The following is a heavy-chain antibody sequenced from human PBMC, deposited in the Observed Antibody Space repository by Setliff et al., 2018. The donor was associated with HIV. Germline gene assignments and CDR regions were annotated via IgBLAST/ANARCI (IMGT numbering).Heavy chain of an antibody. CDR3: ARDLFNEWQGHYYYYMDV. Sequence: SETLSLTCTVSGGSVSLYYWNWMRQPVGKGLEWIGRLFTSGKTIFSPSLKSRVSMSVDTSKNAVSLKLNSVTAGDSAVYFCARDLFNEWQGHYYYYMDVWGKGTTVTVSS. D-gene: IGHD3-3*01. CDR1: GGSVSLYY. V-gene: IGHV4-4*07. J-gene: IGHJ6*03. CDR2: LFTSGKT.